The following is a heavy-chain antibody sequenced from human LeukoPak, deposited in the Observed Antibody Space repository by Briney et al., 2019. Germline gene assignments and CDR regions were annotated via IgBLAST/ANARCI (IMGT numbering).Heavy chain of an antibody. D-gene: IGHD3-3*01. J-gene: IGHJ3*02. CDR1: GGSFSGYY. V-gene: IGHV4-34*01. Sequence: PSETLSLTCAVYGGSFSGYYWSWIRQPPGKGLEWIGEINHSGSTNYNPSLKSRVTISVDTSKNQFSLKLSSVTAADTAVYYCARPDLWSGCYKPLGAFDIWGQGTMVTVSS. CDR2: INHSGST. CDR3: ARPDLWSGCYKPLGAFDI.